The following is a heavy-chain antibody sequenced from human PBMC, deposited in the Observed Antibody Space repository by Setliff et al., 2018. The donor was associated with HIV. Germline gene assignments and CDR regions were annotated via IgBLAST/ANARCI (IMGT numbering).Heavy chain of an antibody. Sequence: HPGGSLRLSCAASGFTFRNYWMSWVRQAPGKGLEWVANIKQDGSEKYYVDSVKGRFTVSRDNARNSLFLQMHSLRAEDTAVYYCARDREYYDSSGYYAVTAFDIWGQGTMVT. CDR3: ARDREYYDSSGYYAVTAFDI. CDR2: IKQDGSEK. CDR1: GFTFRNYW. V-gene: IGHV3-7*01. D-gene: IGHD3-22*01. J-gene: IGHJ3*02.